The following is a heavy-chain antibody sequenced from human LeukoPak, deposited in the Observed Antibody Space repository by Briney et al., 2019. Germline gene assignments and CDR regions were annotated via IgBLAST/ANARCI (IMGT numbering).Heavy chain of an antibody. V-gene: IGHV1-2*06. CDR3: ARSRDFGWFDP. Sequence: ASVKVSCKASGYTFTGYYVHWVRQAPGQGLEWMGRINPNSGGTNYAQKFQGRVTMTRDTSISTAYMELSRLRSDDTAVYYCARSRDFGWFDPWGQGTLVTVSS. D-gene: IGHD3-3*01. CDR2: INPNSGGT. CDR1: GYTFTGYY. J-gene: IGHJ5*02.